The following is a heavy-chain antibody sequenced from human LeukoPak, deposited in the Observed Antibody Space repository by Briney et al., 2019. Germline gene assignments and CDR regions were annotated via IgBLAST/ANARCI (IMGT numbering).Heavy chain of an antibody. J-gene: IGHJ4*02. Sequence: SETLSLTCTVSGGSISSYYWSWIRQPPGKGLEWIVYIYYSGSTNYNPSLKSRVTISVDTSKNQFSLKLSSVTAADTAVYYCARDVRGDYFDYWGQGTLVTVSS. CDR2: IYYSGST. V-gene: IGHV4-59*01. CDR3: ARDVRGDYFDY. D-gene: IGHD3-10*02. CDR1: GGSISSYY.